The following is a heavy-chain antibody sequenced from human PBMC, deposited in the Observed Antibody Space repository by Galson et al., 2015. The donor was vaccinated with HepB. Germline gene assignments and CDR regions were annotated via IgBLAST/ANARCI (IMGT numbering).Heavy chain of an antibody. CDR3: ARDPGYYGSGSYYISYYYYGMDV. CDR1: GFTFSDYY. Sequence: SLRLSCAASGFTFSDYYMSWIRQAPGKGLEWVANIKQDGSEKYYVDSVKGRFTISRDNAKNSLYLQMNSLRAEDTAVYYCARDPGYYGSGSYYISYYYYGMDVWGQGTTVTVSS. V-gene: IGHV3-7*01. D-gene: IGHD3-10*01. J-gene: IGHJ6*02. CDR2: IKQDGSEK.